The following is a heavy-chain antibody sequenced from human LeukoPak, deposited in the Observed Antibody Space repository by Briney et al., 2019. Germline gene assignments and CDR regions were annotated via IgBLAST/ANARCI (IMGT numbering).Heavy chain of an antibody. Sequence: TLFLTCSVSGDSITSGGYYWSWIRQFPGKGLEWIGHIYYSGSTYYNVSLQSRMTISIATSKIQFSLTLKSVSAADTAVYYCARLTMVRGLDIWGQGTTVTVSS. V-gene: IGHV4-31*03. CDR3: ARLTMVRGLDI. J-gene: IGHJ3*02. D-gene: IGHD3-10*01. CDR2: IYYSGST. CDR1: GDSITSGGYY.